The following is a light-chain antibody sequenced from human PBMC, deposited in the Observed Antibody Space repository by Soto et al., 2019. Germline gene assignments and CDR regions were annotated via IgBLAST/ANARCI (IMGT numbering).Light chain of an antibody. CDR2: EVS. CDR1: SRDVGGYKY. Sequence: QSALTQPPSASGSPGQSVTISCNGTSRDVGGYKYVSWYQQHPGKAPKLMIYEVSKRPSGVPDRFSGSKSGNTASLTVSGLQAEDEADYYCSSYAGSNHNWVFGGGTKLTVL. J-gene: IGLJ3*02. CDR3: SSYAGSNHNWV. V-gene: IGLV2-8*01.